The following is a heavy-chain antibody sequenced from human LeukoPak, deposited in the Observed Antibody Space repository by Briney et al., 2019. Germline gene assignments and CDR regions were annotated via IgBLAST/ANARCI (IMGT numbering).Heavy chain of an antibody. CDR1: GGSISSSSYY. D-gene: IGHD3-9*01. J-gene: IGHJ4*02. V-gene: IGHV4-39*07. CDR2: IYHSGST. CDR3: ARDSRGIDVLRYFDWLPVYYFDY. Sequence: SETLSLTCTVSGGSISSSSYYWGWIRQPPGKGLEWIGSIYHSGSTYYNPSLKSRVTISVDTSKNQFSLKLSSVTAADTAVYYCARDSRGIDVLRYFDWLPVYYFDYWGQGTLVTVSS.